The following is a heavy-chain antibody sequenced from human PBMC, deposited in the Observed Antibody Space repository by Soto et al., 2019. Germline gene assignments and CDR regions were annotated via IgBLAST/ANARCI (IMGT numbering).Heavy chain of an antibody. CDR3: AAEAYYDSSGSPP. V-gene: IGHV1-58*01. CDR2: IVVGSGNT. D-gene: IGHD3-22*01. J-gene: IGHJ5*02. Sequence: SVKVSCKASGFTFTSSAVQWVRQARGQRLEWIGWIVVGSGNTNYAQKFQERVTITRDMSTSTAYMELSSLRSEDTAVYYCAAEAYYDSSGSPPWGQGTLVTVSS. CDR1: GFTFTSSA.